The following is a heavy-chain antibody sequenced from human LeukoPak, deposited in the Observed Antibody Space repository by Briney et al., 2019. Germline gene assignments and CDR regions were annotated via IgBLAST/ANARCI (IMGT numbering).Heavy chain of an antibody. V-gene: IGHV3-23*01. CDR1: GFTFSSYA. Sequence: GGSLRLSCATSGFTFSSYAMSWVRQAPGKGLEWVSAISGSGGSTYYADSVKGRFTISRDNSKNTLYLQMNSLRAEDTAVYYCAKVRVRGVIIPFDYWGQGTLVTVSS. CDR2: ISGSGGST. D-gene: IGHD3-10*01. CDR3: AKVRVRGVIIPFDY. J-gene: IGHJ4*02.